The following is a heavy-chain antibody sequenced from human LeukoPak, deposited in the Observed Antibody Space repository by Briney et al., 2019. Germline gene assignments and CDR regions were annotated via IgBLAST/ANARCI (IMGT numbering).Heavy chain of an antibody. V-gene: IGHV3-23*01. J-gene: IGHJ4*01. CDR2: ISGSGGNT. D-gene: IGHD2-15*01. CDR1: PLPSNTTT. Sequence: LSLSSAPSPLPSNTTTISTVPPTPAKTLEWVSAISGSGGNTYYADSVKGRFTISRDNSKNTLYLQMNSLIAEDTAVYYCAKEGVARHYDYWGHGTLVTASS. CDR3: AKEGVARHYDY.